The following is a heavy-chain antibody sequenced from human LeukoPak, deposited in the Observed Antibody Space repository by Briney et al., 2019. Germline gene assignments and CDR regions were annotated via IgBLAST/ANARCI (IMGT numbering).Heavy chain of an antibody. V-gene: IGHV5-51*01. Sequence: GESLKISRKGSGYSFTTYWVGWVRQMPGKGLEWVAMIYPGDSDTRYSPSFQGQVTISADKSINTAYLQWSSLKASDTAIYYCAKRYSSSWYFDYWGQGTLVTVSS. CDR3: AKRYSSSWYFDY. J-gene: IGHJ4*02. CDR1: GYSFTTYW. CDR2: IYPGDSDT. D-gene: IGHD6-13*01.